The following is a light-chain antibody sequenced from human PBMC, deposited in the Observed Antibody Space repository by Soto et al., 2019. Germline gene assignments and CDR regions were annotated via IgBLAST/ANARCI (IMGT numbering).Light chain of an antibody. CDR1: KLGDKY. CDR3: QGWESCTGV. J-gene: IGLJ1*01. Sequence: SYELTQPPSVSVSPGQTASITCSGDKLGDKYACWYQQKPGQSPVLVIYQDSKRPSGIPERFSGSNSGNTATLTISGTQAMDEADYYCQGWESCTGVVGTGTKLTVL. V-gene: IGLV3-1*01. CDR2: QDS.